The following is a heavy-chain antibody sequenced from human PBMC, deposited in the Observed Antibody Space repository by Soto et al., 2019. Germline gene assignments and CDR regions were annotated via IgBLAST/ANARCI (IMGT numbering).Heavy chain of an antibody. D-gene: IGHD2-2*01. CDR1: GFTFDDYA. Sequence: EVQLVESGGVVVQPGGSLRLSCAASGFTFDDYAMHWVRQAPGKGLEWVSLISWDGDSTYYADSVKGRFTISRDNSKNSLYLQMNSLRAEDTAFYYCAKDMEARSSVVVPAGLRYYDYGMDVWGQGTTVTVSS. J-gene: IGHJ6*02. CDR2: ISWDGDST. CDR3: AKDMEARSSVVVPAGLRYYDYGMDV. V-gene: IGHV3-43D*04.